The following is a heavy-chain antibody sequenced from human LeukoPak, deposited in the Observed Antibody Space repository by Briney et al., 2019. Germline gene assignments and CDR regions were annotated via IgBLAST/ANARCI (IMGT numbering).Heavy chain of an antibody. Sequence: GGSLRLSCAASGFTFSDYEMNWVRQAPGKGLEWVGRIKGKTDGGTTDYAAPVKGRFTISRDDSKNTLYLQMNSLKTEDTAVYYCTPEARWELERGWGQGTLVTVSS. J-gene: IGHJ4*02. CDR3: TPEARWELERG. V-gene: IGHV3-15*01. D-gene: IGHD1-26*01. CDR2: IKGKTDGGTT. CDR1: GFTFSDYE.